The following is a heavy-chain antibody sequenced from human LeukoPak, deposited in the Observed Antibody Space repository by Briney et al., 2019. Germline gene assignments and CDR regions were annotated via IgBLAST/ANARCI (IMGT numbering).Heavy chain of an antibody. CDR2: INTNTGNP. V-gene: IGHV7-4-1*02. CDR3: ARRTRGGAFDI. D-gene: IGHD2-8*02. Sequence: ASVKVSCKTSGYTFTAYHIHWVRQAPGQGLEWMGWINTNTGNPTYAQGFTGRFVFSLDTSVSTAYLQISSLKAEDTAVYYCARRTRGGAFDIWGQGTMVTVSS. CDR1: GYTFTAYH. J-gene: IGHJ3*02.